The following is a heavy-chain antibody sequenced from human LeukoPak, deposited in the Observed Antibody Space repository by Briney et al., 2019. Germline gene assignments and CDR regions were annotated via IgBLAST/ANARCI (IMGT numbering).Heavy chain of an antibody. CDR1: GFTFRNYA. CDR3: AKTRPLDSSSWSHGDY. CDR2: IGSSVTDT. J-gene: IGHJ4*02. V-gene: IGHV3-23*05. D-gene: IGHD6-13*01. Sequence: GGSLRLSCAASGFTFRNYAMRWVRQGPGKGLEWVSSIGSSVTDTYYADSVKGRFTISRDNSKNTLYLQMNSLRAEDTAVYYCAKTRPLDSSSWSHGDYWGQGTLVTVSS.